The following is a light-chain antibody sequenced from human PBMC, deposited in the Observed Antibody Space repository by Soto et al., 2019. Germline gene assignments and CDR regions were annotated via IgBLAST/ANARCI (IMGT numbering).Light chain of an antibody. Sequence: DIQMTQSPSTLSASVGDRVTITCRASQSICSWLAWYPQKPGKAPKLLIYNASSLECGVPSSFSGSVSGTEFTLTISSLQLDDYAPYCCQQYNSYPYTFGQGTKLEIK. CDR1: QSICSW. CDR2: NAS. J-gene: IGKJ2*01. CDR3: QQYNSYPYT. V-gene: IGKV1-5*03.